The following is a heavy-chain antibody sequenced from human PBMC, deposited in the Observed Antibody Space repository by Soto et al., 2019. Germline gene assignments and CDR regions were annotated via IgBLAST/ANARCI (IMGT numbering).Heavy chain of an antibody. CDR2: INAGNGNT. CDR1: GGTFSSYA. Sequence: ASVKVSCKASGGTFSSYAISWVRQAPGQRLEWMGWINAGNGNTKYSQKFQGRVTITRDTSASTAYMELSSLRSEDTAVYYCAATFYYGSGILHWGQGTLVTVSS. D-gene: IGHD3-10*01. J-gene: IGHJ4*02. CDR3: AATFYYGSGILH. V-gene: IGHV1-3*01.